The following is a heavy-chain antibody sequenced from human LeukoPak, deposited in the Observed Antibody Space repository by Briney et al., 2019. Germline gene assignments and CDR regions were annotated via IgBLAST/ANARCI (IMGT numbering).Heavy chain of an antibody. V-gene: IGHV3-66*01. CDR2: IYSGSST. CDR1: GFTVSSNY. J-gene: IGHJ4*02. CDR3: ASSDSSGWYTLGY. Sequence: PGGSLRLSCAASGFTVSSNYMSWVRQAPGKGLEWVSVIYSGSSTYYADSVKGRFTISRDNSKNTLYLQMNSLRAEDTAVYYCASSDSSGWYTLGYWGQGTLVTVSS. D-gene: IGHD6-19*01.